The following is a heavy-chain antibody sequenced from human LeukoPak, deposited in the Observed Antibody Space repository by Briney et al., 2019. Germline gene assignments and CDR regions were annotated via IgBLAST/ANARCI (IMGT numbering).Heavy chain of an antibody. J-gene: IGHJ6*03. V-gene: IGHV2-70*11. CDR1: GFSLSTSGMC. CDR2: IDWDDDK. CDR3: ARIKTVTNYYYYYMDV. Sequence: SGPALVKPTQTLTLTCTFSGFSLSTSGMCVSWIRQPPGKALERLARIDWDDDKYYSTSLKTRLTISKDTSENQVVLTMTNMDPVDTATYYCARIKTVTNYYYYYMDVWGKGTTVTVSS. D-gene: IGHD4-17*01.